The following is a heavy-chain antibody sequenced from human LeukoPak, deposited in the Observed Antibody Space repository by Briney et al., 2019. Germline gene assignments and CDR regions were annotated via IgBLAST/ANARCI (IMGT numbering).Heavy chain of an antibody. Sequence: SVKVSCKASGGTFSSYAISWVRQAPGQGLEWMGRIIPIFGIANYAQKFQGRVTITADKSTSTAYMELSSLRSEDTAVYYCARVSDNGFDPWGQGTLVTVSS. CDR2: IIPIFGIA. CDR1: GGTFSSYA. J-gene: IGHJ5*02. D-gene: IGHD2-21*01. CDR3: ARVSDNGFDP. V-gene: IGHV1-69*04.